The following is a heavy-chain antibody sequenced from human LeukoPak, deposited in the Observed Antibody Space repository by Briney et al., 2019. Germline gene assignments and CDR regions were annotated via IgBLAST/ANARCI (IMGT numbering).Heavy chain of an antibody. CDR1: GYSFIDYY. D-gene: IGHD4-23*01. Sequence: ASAKVSCKASGYSFIDYYIHWVRQAPGQGLEWMGWVNPNSGGTKYAQMFQGRVTMTRDTSINTAYMEMSGLRSDDTAVYYCARDSYGGNWSLGYWGQGTLVTVSS. V-gene: IGHV1-2*02. J-gene: IGHJ4*02. CDR2: VNPNSGGT. CDR3: ARDSYGGNWSLGY.